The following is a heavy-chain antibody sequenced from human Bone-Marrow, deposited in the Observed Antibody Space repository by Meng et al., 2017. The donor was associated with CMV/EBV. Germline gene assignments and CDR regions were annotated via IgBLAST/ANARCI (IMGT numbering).Heavy chain of an antibody. D-gene: IGHD1-26*01. Sequence: SETLSLTCTVSGYSISSGYYWGWIRQPPGKGLEWIGSIYHSGSTYYNPSLKSRVTISVDTSKNQFSLKLSSVTAADTAVYYCARSGSYWDAFDIWGQGTTVTVSS. CDR3: ARSGSYWDAFDI. CDR2: IYHSGST. J-gene: IGHJ3*02. V-gene: IGHV4-38-2*02. CDR1: GYSISSGYY.